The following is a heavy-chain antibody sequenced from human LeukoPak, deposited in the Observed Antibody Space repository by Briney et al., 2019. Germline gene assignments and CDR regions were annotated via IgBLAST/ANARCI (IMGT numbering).Heavy chain of an antibody. V-gene: IGHV4-38-2*01. Sequence: PSETLSLTCAVSGYFISSGYYWGWIRQPPGKGLEWIGSITRSGSTYYNPSLRSRVTISVDTSKNQFSLKVNSVTATDTAVYFCARGVEDDVYWGQGTLVIVSS. J-gene: IGHJ4*02. CDR3: ARGVEDDVY. D-gene: IGHD1-1*01. CDR2: ITRSGST. CDR1: GYFISSGYY.